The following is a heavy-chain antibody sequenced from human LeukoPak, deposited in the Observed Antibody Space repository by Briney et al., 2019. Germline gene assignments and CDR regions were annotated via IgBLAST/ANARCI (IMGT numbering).Heavy chain of an antibody. J-gene: IGHJ3*02. CDR1: GGSIGSGGYY. CDR2: IYHSGST. Sequence: SETLSLTCTVSGGSIGSGGYYWSWIRQPPGKGLEWIGYIYHSGSTYYNPSLKSRVTISVDRSKNQFSLKLSSVTAADTAVYYCASYTRYYDSSGHPRGGAFDIWGQGTMVTVSS. V-gene: IGHV4-30-2*01. D-gene: IGHD3-22*01. CDR3: ASYTRYYDSSGHPRGGAFDI.